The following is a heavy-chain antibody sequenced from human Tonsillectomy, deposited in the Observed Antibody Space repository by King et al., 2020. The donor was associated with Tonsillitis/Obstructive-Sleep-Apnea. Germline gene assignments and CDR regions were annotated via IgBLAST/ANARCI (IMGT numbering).Heavy chain of an antibody. CDR3: ARHRYSNFAYYYYMDV. J-gene: IGHJ6*03. CDR2: ITYDGSS. D-gene: IGHD4-11*01. Sequence: QLQESAPGLVKPSETLSLICTVSGGFISSSSFYWGWIRQPPGKGLEWITSITYDGSSYYNPSLKSRVTTSVVTSANQFSLRLSSVTAADTAVYYCARHRYSNFAYYYYMDVWGKGTTVTVSS. V-gene: IGHV4-39*01. CDR1: GGFISSSSFY.